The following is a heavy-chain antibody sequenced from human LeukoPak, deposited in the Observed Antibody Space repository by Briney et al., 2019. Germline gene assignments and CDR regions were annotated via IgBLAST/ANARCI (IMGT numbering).Heavy chain of an antibody. D-gene: IGHD3-3*01. CDR1: GIFLSTYA. CDR2: ISNSADST. V-gene: IGHV3-23*01. Sequence: PGGSLRLSFAACGIFLSTYAMSWARQAPGKGLEWVSGISNSADSTYYAVSVKGRFTISRDNSKNTLYLQMNSLRAEDTAVYYCATDRDSCSGYYDFDFWGRGTLVTVSS. CDR3: ATDRDSCSGYYDFDF. J-gene: IGHJ4*02.